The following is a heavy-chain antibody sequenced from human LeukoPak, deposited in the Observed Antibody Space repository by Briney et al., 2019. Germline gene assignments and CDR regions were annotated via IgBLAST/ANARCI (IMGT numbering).Heavy chain of an antibody. CDR3: ARPRSGSSGLDFDY. V-gene: IGHV4-31*03. CDR1: GGSICSGGYY. J-gene: IGHJ4*02. Sequence: SQTLSLTCTVYGGSICSGGYYWSWIRQHPGKSLEWIGYIYYSGSTYYNPSLKSRVTISVDTSKNQFSLKLSSVTAADTAVYYCARPRSGSSGLDFDYWGQGTLVTVSS. D-gene: IGHD3-10*01. CDR2: IYYSGST.